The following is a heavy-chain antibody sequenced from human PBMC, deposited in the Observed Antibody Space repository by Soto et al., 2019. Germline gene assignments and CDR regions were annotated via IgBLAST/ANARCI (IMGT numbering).Heavy chain of an antibody. CDR1: GYTFTSYG. V-gene: IGHV1-18*01. Sequence: QVQLVQSGAEVKKPGASVKVSCKASGYTFTSYGISWVRQAPGQGLEWMGWISAYNGNTNYAQKLQGRVTMTTDTSTSPADMERRSLRSDDTAVYYCARDPTVVVPAVGGYGMDVWGLVTSVTVSS. CDR3: ARDPTVVVPAVGGYGMDV. CDR2: ISAYNGNT. J-gene: IGHJ6*02. D-gene: IGHD2-2*01.